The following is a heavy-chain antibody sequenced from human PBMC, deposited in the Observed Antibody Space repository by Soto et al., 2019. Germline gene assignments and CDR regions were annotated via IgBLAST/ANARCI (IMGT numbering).Heavy chain of an antibody. Sequence: KPSETLSLTCTVSDGSISSGDYYCSWILQHPGKGLEWIGYIYYSGSTYYNPSLKSRVTISVDTSKNQFSLKLSSVTAADTAVYYCARVSLYCSSTSCYGPREDYWGQGTLVTVSS. CDR1: DGSISSGDYY. D-gene: IGHD2-2*01. J-gene: IGHJ4*02. V-gene: IGHV4-31*03. CDR3: ARVSLYCSSTSCYGPREDY. CDR2: IYYSGST.